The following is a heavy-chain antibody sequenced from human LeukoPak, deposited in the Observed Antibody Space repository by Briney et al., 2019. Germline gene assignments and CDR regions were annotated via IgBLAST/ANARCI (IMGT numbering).Heavy chain of an antibody. J-gene: IGHJ4*02. CDR3: AKEGVGSAAEFFDY. CDR2: ISSSADRT. D-gene: IGHD3-3*01. V-gene: IGHV3-23*01. CDR1: GFTFSSYA. Sequence: PGGSLRLSCAASGFTFSSYAMNWVRQAPGKGLEWVSAISSSADRTYYPDSVKGRFTISRDNSKNTVYLEMNSLRAEDTAVYHCAKEGVGSAAEFFDYWGQGTLVTVSS.